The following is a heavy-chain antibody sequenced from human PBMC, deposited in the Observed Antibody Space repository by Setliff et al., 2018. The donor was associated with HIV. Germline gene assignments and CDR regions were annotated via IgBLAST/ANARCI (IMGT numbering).Heavy chain of an antibody. CDR1: GYTFTSYI. J-gene: IGHJ4*02. Sequence: ASVKVSCKASGYTFTSYILHWVRQAAGQGLEWVGRIAPSSGGIHYAQKFQDRVTMTRDTSTSTVYMDLSRLRSGDTAVYYCAREFPGGTKGFDYWGQGTLVTVSS. V-gene: IGHV1-46*01. CDR2: IAPSSGGI. CDR3: AREFPGGTKGFDY. D-gene: IGHD1-1*01.